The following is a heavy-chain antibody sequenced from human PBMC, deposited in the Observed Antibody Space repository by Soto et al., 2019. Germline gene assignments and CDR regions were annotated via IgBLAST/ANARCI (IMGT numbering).Heavy chain of an antibody. J-gene: IGHJ4*02. CDR3: ARRDTSGFLRYFDN. Sequence: GASVRVSCKSSGVTFSSFINYPMNWVRQAPGQGLEWIGGIVPNVGTVNDAQKFRGKVTITAGKSTGTAYMELSSLRAEDTALYYCARRDTSGFLRYFDNWGQGTQVTVSS. V-gene: IGHV1-69*06. CDR1: GVTFSSFINYP. CDR2: IVPNVGTV. D-gene: IGHD3-3*01.